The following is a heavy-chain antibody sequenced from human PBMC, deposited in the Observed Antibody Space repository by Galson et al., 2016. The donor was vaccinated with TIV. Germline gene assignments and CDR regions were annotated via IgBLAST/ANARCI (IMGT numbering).Heavy chain of an antibody. Sequence: SVKVSCKASGYTFTSYGISWVRQAPGQGLEWMGWISSYNGNTNSAQKFQDRVTMTTDTSTSTAYMELRSLRSDDTAMYYCATDHEGSASYIFLDDWGQGTLVTVSS. CDR1: GYTFTSYG. D-gene: IGHD3-10*01. CDR3: ATDHEGSASYIFLDD. CDR2: ISSYNGNT. V-gene: IGHV1-18*01. J-gene: IGHJ4*02.